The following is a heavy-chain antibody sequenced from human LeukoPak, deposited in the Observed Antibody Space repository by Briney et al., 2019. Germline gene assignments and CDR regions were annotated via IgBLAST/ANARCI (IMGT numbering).Heavy chain of an antibody. Sequence: SVKVSCKASGDIFNSYSVSWVRQAPGQGLEYMGGIIPMLGSANYAQKFQGRVTITTDQSTTTAYMELRSLTSEDTAVYYCARVGRSRGSLPNSYYYMDVWGKGTTVTVSS. CDR2: IIPMLGSA. J-gene: IGHJ6*03. D-gene: IGHD1-26*01. CDR1: GDIFNSYS. CDR3: ARVGRSRGSLPNSYYYMDV. V-gene: IGHV1-69*05.